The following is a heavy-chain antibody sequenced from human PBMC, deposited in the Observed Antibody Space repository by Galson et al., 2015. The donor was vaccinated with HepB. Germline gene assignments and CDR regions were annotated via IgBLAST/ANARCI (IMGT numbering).Heavy chain of an antibody. D-gene: IGHD3-10*01. V-gene: IGHV1-46*03. J-gene: IGHJ6*02. CDR3: ARAGRGSRQRITMVRGVMGGMDV. CDR2: INPSGGST. CDR1: GYTFTSYY. Sequence: SVKVSCKASGYTFTSYYMHWVRQAPGQGLEWMGIINPSGGSTSYAQKFQGRVTMTRDTSTSTVYMGLSSLRSEDTAVYYCARAGRGSRQRITMVRGVMGGMDVWGQGTTVTVSS.